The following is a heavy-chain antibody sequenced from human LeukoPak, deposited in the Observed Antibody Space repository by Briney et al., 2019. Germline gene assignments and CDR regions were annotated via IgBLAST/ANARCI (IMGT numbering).Heavy chain of an antibody. CDR2: IYYSGST. J-gene: IGHJ1*01. D-gene: IGHD1-26*01. CDR3: ASLLALGRVGATIGYFQH. Sequence: SETLSLTCTVSGGSISSYYWSWIRQPPGKGLEWIGYIYYSGSTNYNPSLKSRVTISVDTSKNQFSLKLSSVTAADTAVYYCASLLALGRVGATIGYFQHWGQGTLVTVSS. V-gene: IGHV4-59*08. CDR1: GGSISSYY.